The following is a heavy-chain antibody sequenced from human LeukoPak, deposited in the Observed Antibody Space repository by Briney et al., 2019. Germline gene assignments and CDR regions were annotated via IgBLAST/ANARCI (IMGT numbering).Heavy chain of an antibody. Sequence: GASVKVSCKASGRTFSSYAISWVRQAPGQGLEWMGRIIPILGIANYAQKFQGRVTITADKSTSTAYMELSSLRSEDTAVYYCARVCRERPDYYYYGMDVWGQGTTVTVSS. V-gene: IGHV1-69*04. CDR3: ARVCRERPDYYYYGMDV. J-gene: IGHJ6*02. CDR2: IIPILGIA. CDR1: GRTFSSYA. D-gene: IGHD1-1*01.